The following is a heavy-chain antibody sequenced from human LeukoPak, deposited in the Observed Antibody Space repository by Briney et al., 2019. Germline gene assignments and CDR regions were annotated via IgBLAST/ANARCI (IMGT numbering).Heavy chain of an antibody. V-gene: IGHV3-48*03. CDR2: ISSSGSTI. Sequence: GGSLRLSCAASGFTFSSYEMNWVRQAPGKGLEWVSYISSSGSTIYYADSVKGRFTISRDNAKNSLYLQMNSLRAEDTAVYYCARGRMAIITYYYDSSGYPRYFQHWGQGTPVTVSS. CDR1: GFTFSSYE. J-gene: IGHJ1*01. CDR3: ARGRMAIITYYYDSSGYPRYFQH. D-gene: IGHD3-22*01.